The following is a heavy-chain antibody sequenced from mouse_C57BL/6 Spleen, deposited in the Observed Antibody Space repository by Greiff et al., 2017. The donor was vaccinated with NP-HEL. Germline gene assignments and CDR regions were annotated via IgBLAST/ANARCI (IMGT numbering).Heavy chain of an antibody. CDR1: GFNIKDDY. D-gene: IGHD1-1*01. J-gene: IGHJ1*03. CDR2: IDPENGDT. Sequence: EVKLMESGAELVRPGASVKLSCTASGFNIKDDYMHWVKQRPEQGLEWIGWIDPENGDTEYASKFQGKATITADTSSNTAYLQLSSLTSEDTAVYYCTTDYGSSLWYFDVWGTGTTVTVSS. V-gene: IGHV14-4*01. CDR3: TTDYGSSLWYFDV.